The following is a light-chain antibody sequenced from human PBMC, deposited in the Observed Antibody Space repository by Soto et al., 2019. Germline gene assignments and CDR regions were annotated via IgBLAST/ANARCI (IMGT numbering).Light chain of an antibody. CDR1: QDVRHH. V-gene: IGKV1-6*01. CDR2: GAS. Sequence: AIQMTQSPSSLSASVGDRVTISCRASQDVRHHIGWYPQTPGKAPKLLIYGASSLQSGVPSRFSGSGYGTEFTLPIRSLQPEDFAPYCCLQDSGYSWTFGQG. CDR3: LQDSGYSWT. J-gene: IGKJ1*01.